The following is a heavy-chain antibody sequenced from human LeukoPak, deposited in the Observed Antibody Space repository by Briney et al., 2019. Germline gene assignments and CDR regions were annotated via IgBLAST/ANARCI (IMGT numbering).Heavy chain of an antibody. J-gene: IGHJ3*02. CDR2: IIPIFGTA. V-gene: IGHV1-69*05. CDR1: GGTFSSYA. CDR3: GLLSTFDI. Sequence: SVKVSCKASGGTFSSYAISWVRQAPGQGLGWMGGIIPIFGTANYAQKFQGRVTMTRDTSTSTVYMELSSLRSEDTAVYYCGLLSTFDIWGQGTMVTVSS. D-gene: IGHD3-10*01.